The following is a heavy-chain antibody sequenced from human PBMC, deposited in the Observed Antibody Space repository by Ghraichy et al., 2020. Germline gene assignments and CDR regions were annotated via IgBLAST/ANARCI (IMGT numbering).Heavy chain of an antibody. CDR2: IYYSGST. CDR3: ARHVGPALQWLVLPRFDP. J-gene: IGHJ5*02. V-gene: IGHV4-39*01. CDR1: GGSISSSSYY. D-gene: IGHD6-19*01. Sequence: SQTLSLTCTVSGGSISSSSYYWGWIRQPPGKGLEWIGSIYYSGSTYYNPSLKSRVTISVDTSKNQFSLKLSSVTAADTAVYYCARHVGPALQWLVLPRFDPWGQGTLVTVSS.